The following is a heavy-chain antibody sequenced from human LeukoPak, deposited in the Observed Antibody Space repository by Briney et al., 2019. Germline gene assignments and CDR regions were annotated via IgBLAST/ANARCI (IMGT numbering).Heavy chain of an antibody. CDR3: ARQYASGSYHDY. CDR2: IYYSGST. D-gene: IGHD3-10*01. Sequence: SETLSLTCTVSGGSISSGGYYWSWIRQPPGKGLEWIGSIYYSGSTYYNPSLKSRVTISVDTSKNQFSLRLSSVTAADTAVYYCARQYASGSYHDYWGQGALVTVSS. V-gene: IGHV4-39*01. J-gene: IGHJ4*02. CDR1: GGSISSGGYY.